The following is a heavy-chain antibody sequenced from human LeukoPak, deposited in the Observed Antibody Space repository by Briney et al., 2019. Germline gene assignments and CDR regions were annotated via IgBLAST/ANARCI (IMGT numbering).Heavy chain of an antibody. Sequence: ASVKVSCKASGYTFTSYYMHWVRQASGQGLEWMGIINPSGGSTSYAQKFQGRVTMTRDTSTSTVYMELSSLRSEDTAVYYCARERGDYYGSGSYAGRLDYWGQGTLVTVSS. V-gene: IGHV1-46*01. CDR3: ARERGDYYGSGSYAGRLDY. D-gene: IGHD3-10*01. J-gene: IGHJ4*02. CDR2: INPSGGST. CDR1: GYTFTSYY.